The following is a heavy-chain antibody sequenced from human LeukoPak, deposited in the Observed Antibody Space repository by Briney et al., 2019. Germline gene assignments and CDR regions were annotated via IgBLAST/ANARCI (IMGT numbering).Heavy chain of an antibody. CDR2: FSGSGGTT. J-gene: IGHJ6*03. CDR1: GFTFSSYA. V-gene: IGHV3-23*01. D-gene: IGHD2-2*01. Sequence: GGSLRLSCAASGFTFSSYAMNWVRQAPGRGLEWVSGFSGSGGTTYYADSVKGRFTISRDNSKNTLYLQMNSLRAEDTAVYYCANGNRCASPSCLGYYYFYMDVWGKGTTVTVSS. CDR3: ANGNRCASPSCLGYYYFYMDV.